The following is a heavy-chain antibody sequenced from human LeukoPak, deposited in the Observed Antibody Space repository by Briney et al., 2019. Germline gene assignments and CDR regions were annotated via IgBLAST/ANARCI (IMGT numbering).Heavy chain of an antibody. Sequence: SETLSLTCTVSGGSIGSSSYYWGWIRQPPGKGLEWIGSIYYSGSTYYNPSLKSRVTISVDTSKNQFSLKLSSVTAADTAVYYCASVYCTNGVCSFDYWGQGTLVTVSS. CDR2: IYYSGST. J-gene: IGHJ4*02. D-gene: IGHD2-8*01. CDR3: ASVYCTNGVCSFDY. V-gene: IGHV4-39*07. CDR1: GGSIGSSSYY.